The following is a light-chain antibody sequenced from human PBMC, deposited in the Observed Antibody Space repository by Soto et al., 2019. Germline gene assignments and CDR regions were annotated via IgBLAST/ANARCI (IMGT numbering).Light chain of an antibody. CDR2: AAS. CDR1: QSISSY. J-gene: IGKJ1*01. V-gene: IGKV1-39*01. CDR3: QQSYSTPPT. Sequence: DRQMTQNPSSLSASVGDRVTITCRASQSISSYLNWYQQKPGKAPKLLIYAASSLQSGVPSRFSGSGSGTDFTLTISSLQPEDVATYYCQQSYSTPPTFGHGTKVDIK.